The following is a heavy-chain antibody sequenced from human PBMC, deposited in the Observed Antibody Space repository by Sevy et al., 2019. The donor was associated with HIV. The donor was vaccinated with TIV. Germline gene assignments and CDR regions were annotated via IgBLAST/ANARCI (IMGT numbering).Heavy chain of an antibody. D-gene: IGHD3-10*01. CDR1: GFTFSRYA. V-gene: IGHV3-30-3*01. Sequence: GGSLRLSCAVSGFTFSRYAMHWVRQAPGKGLEWVAVMSYDGGNKYYADSVKGRFTISRDNSKNTLFLHMNSLRAEDTAVYSRARIGMGQTYGTPPWYWGQGTLVTVSS. CDR3: ARIGMGQTYGTPPWY. J-gene: IGHJ4*02. CDR2: MSYDGGNK.